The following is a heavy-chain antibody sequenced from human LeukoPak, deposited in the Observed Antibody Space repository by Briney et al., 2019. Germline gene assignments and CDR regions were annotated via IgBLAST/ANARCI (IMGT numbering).Heavy chain of an antibody. D-gene: IGHD6-13*01. CDR2: IYSGGST. J-gene: IGHJ6*02. V-gene: IGHV3-53*01. CDR1: GFTVSSNY. Sequence: GGSLRLSCAASGFTVSSNYMSWVRQAPGKGLERVSVIYSGGSTYYADSVKGRFTISRDNSKNTLYLQMNSLRAEDTAVYYCAKLLTSSSWYAYYYGMDVWGQGTTVTVSS. CDR3: AKLLTSSSWYAYYYGMDV.